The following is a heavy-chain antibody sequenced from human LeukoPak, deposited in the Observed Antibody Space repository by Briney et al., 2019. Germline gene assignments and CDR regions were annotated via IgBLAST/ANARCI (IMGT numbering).Heavy chain of an antibody. J-gene: IGHJ4*02. CDR2: ITGSGDTT. Sequence: PGGSLRLSCAASGFIFRNYAMSWVRQAPGKGLEWVSAITGSGDTTYYADSVKGRFTISRDNSKNTLYVEMSTLRAEDTAVYYCAKWGDYDILTGYYVSDFWGQGTLVTVSS. CDR1: GFIFRNYA. V-gene: IGHV3-23*01. CDR3: AKWGDYDILTGYYVSDF. D-gene: IGHD3-9*01.